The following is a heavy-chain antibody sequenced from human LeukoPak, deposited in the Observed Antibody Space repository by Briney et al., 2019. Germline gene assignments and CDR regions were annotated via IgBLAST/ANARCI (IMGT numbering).Heavy chain of an antibody. V-gene: IGHV4-59*01. CDR1: TDSFSTYH. J-gene: IGHJ4*02. Sequence: SETLSLSCNVSTDSFSTYHWSWIRHPPGKGLQWIGDFYGSGRTNYNPSLKSRVTISADMSKNQFSLKLISVTAADTAVYYCCRDSYYFDYWDQGTLVTVSS. CDR2: FYGSGRT. CDR3: CRDSYYFDY.